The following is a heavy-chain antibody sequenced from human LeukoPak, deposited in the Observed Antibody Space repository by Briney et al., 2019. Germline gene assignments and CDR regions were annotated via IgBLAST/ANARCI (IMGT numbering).Heavy chain of an antibody. J-gene: IGHJ1*01. Sequence: GGSLRLSCAASGFTFSDYSMNWVRQAPGKGLDWVSSISSTSTYILYADSAKDRFTISRDNARNSLYLQMNSLRAEDTAVYYCARFETVAAKPIEHWGPGTLVTVSS. D-gene: IGHD6-19*01. CDR1: GFTFSDYS. CDR2: ISSTSTYI. CDR3: ARFETVAAKPIEH. V-gene: IGHV3-21*01.